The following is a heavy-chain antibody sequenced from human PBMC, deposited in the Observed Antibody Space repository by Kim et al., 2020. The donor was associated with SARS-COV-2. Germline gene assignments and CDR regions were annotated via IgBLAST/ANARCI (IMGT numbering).Heavy chain of an antibody. CDR1: GYTFTSYG. Sequence: ASVKVSCKASGYTFTSYGISGVRQAPGQGLEWMGWISAYNGNTNYAQKLQGRVTMTTDTSTSTAYMELRSLRSDDTAVYYCARNFAHCSGGSCYVEWFDPWGQGTLVTVSS. CDR2: ISAYNGNT. CDR3: ARNFAHCSGGSCYVEWFDP. J-gene: IGHJ5*02. V-gene: IGHV1-18*01. D-gene: IGHD2-15*01.